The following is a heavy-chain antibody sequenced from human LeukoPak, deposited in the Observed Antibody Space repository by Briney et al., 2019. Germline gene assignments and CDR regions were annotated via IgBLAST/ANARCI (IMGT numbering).Heavy chain of an antibody. CDR2: ISSSGDNK. CDR3: ARVGRGATPGY. J-gene: IGHJ4*02. D-gene: IGHD1-26*01. CDR1: GFTFRTSE. Sequence: PGGSLRLSCAASGFTFRTSEMNWVRQAPGKGLEWDAYISSSGDNKYYGDSVNGRFTISRDSAKNSLYLQMNSLRAEDTAVYYCARVGRGATPGYWGQGTLVTVSS. V-gene: IGHV3-48*03.